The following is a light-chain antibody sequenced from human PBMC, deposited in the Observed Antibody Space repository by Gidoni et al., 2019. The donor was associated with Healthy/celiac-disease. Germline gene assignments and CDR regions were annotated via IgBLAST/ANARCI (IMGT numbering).Light chain of an antibody. V-gene: IGKV1-5*03. CDR3: QQYNSSPLT. J-gene: IGKJ4*01. CDR2: KAS. CDR1: QSISSW. Sequence: DIQLTQSPSPLSASVGDRVTITCRASQSISSWLAWYQQKPGKAPKLLIYKASSLESGVPSRFSGSGSGTEFTLTISSLQPDDFATYYCQQYNSSPLTFGGXTKVEIK.